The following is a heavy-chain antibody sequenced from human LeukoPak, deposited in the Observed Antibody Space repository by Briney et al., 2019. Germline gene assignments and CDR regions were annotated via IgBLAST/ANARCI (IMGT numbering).Heavy chain of an antibody. V-gene: IGHV1-18*01. CDR2: ISAYNGNT. D-gene: IGHD3-22*01. CDR1: GYTFTSYG. Sequence: ASVKVSCKASGYTFTSYGISWVRQAPGQGLEWMGWISAYNGNTNYAQKLQGRVTMTTDTSTSTAYMELRSLRSDDTAVYYCARDHTMIVVADAFDIWGQGTMVTVSS. CDR3: ARDHTMIVVADAFDI. J-gene: IGHJ3*02.